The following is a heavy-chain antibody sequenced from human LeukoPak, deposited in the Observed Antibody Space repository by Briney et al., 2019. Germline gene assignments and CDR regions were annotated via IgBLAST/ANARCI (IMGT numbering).Heavy chain of an antibody. Sequence: PGRSLRLSCAASGFTFNSYGMHWVRQAPGKGLEWVALIWYDGSNKYYADSVKGRFTISRDNSKNPLYLQMNSLRAEDTAVYYCARPRTYSSSWSPFDYWGQGTLVTVSS. CDR2: IWYDGSNK. D-gene: IGHD6-13*01. CDR1: GFTFNSYG. V-gene: IGHV3-33*01. J-gene: IGHJ4*02. CDR3: ARPRTYSSSWSPFDY.